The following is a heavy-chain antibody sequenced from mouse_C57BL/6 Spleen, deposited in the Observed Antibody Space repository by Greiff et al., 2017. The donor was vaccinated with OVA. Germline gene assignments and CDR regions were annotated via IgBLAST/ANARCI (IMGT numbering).Heavy chain of an antibody. Sequence: EVQVVESGGGLVKPGGSLKLSCAASGFTFSSYTMSWVRQTPEKRLEWVATISGGGGNTYYPDSVKGRFTISRDNAKNTLYLQMSSLRSEDTALYYCVRDDWEGYFDVWGTGTTVTVSS. CDR3: VRDDWEGYFDV. J-gene: IGHJ1*03. D-gene: IGHD2-4*01. CDR1: GFTFSSYT. CDR2: ISGGGGNT. V-gene: IGHV5-9*01.